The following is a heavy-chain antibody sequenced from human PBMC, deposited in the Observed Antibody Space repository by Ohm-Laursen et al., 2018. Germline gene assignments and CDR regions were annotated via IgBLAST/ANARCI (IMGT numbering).Heavy chain of an antibody. CDR3: ARDLMYGAFDI. D-gene: IGHD3-10*02. CDR1: GGSISSGGYC. V-gene: IGHV4-31*03. Sequence: TLSLTCTVSGGSISSGGYCWSWIRQHPGKGLEWIGYIYYSGSTYYNPSLKSRVTISVDTSKNQFSLKLSSVTAADTAVYYCARDLMYGAFDIWGQGTMVTVSS. CDR2: IYYSGST. J-gene: IGHJ3*02.